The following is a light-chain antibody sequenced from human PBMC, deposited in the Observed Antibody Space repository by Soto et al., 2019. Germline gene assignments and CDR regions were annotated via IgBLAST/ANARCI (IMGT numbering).Light chain of an antibody. V-gene: IGLV2-14*01. CDR2: EVT. Sequence: QSALTQPASVSGSPGQSIPISCTGTSSDVGAYNYVSWYQHRPGKSPKLLLHEVTNRTSGVSNRFSGSKSGNTASLTIYGLRPDDDADYYCSSYTTLITVVFGGGTKLTVL. J-gene: IGLJ3*02. CDR1: SSDVGAYNY. CDR3: SSYTTLITVV.